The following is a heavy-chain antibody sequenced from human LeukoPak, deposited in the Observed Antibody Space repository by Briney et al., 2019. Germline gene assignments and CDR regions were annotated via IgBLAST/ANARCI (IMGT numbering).Heavy chain of an antibody. CDR2: IHYSGHT. CDR3: ARAGSSIIYRGAFDI. J-gene: IGHJ3*02. V-gene: IGHV4-59*08. CDR1: GGSISTDY. D-gene: IGHD3-10*01. Sequence: PSETLSLTCTVSGGSISTDYWSWIRQPPGKGLEYIAFIHYSGHTNYNPSLKSRVTISIDTSKNQFSLNLSSVTAADTAVYYCARAGSSIIYRGAFDIWGQGTMVTVSS.